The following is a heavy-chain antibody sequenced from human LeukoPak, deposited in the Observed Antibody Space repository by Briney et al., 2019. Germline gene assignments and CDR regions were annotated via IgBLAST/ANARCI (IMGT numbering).Heavy chain of an antibody. Sequence: GGSLRLSCAASGFTVSNNYMSWVRQAPGKGLEWVSVIHSGGTTYYADSVQGRFTISHDNSKTTVYAHMNSLRSEDTAVYYCARDSDSGYRPFASWGQGTLVTVSS. D-gene: IGHD5-12*01. CDR2: IHSGGTT. CDR1: GFTVSNNY. V-gene: IGHV3-53*01. J-gene: IGHJ4*02. CDR3: ARDSDSGYRPFAS.